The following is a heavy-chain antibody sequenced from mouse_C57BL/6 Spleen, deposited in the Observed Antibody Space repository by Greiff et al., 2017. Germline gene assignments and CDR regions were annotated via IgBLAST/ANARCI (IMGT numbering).Heavy chain of an antibody. D-gene: IGHD1-1*01. Sequence: EVKLMESGGGLVQPGGSLSLSCAASGFTFTDYYMSWVRQPPGKALAWLGFIRNKANGYTTEYSASVKGRFTISRDNSQSILYLQMNALRAEDSATYYCARMGGFITTPWFAYWGQGTLVTVSA. J-gene: IGHJ3*01. CDR3: ARMGGFITTPWFAY. CDR1: GFTFTDYY. CDR2: IRNKANGYTT. V-gene: IGHV7-3*01.